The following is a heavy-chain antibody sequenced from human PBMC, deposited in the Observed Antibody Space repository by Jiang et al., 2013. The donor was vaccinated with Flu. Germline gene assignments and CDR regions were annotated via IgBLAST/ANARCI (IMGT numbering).Heavy chain of an antibody. D-gene: IGHD6-19*01. J-gene: IGHJ4*02. V-gene: IGHV4-4*07. CDR1: GGSISSYY. CDR2: VYTSGSA. Sequence: GSGLVKPSQTLSLTCAVSGGSISSYYWSWIRQPAGKGLEWIGRVYTSGSANYNPSLKSRVIMSVDTSKNQFSLKLSSVTAADTAVYYCARMVRRVGGWPPYIDYWGQGTLVTVSS. CDR3: ARMVRRVGGWPPYIDY.